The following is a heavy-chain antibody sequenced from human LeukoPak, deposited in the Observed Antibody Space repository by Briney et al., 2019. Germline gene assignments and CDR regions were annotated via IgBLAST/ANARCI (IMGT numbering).Heavy chain of an antibody. CDR2: LYYGGST. Sequence: PSETLSLTCTVSGGSISSSSYYWGWIRQPPGRGLECIASLYYGGSTYYNPSLKSRVTISVDTSKNQVSLKLSSVTAADTAVYYCVRRDSSSSFDYWGQGTLVTVSS. CDR3: VRRDSSSSFDY. D-gene: IGHD6-6*01. CDR1: GGSISSSSYY. V-gene: IGHV4-39*01. J-gene: IGHJ4*02.